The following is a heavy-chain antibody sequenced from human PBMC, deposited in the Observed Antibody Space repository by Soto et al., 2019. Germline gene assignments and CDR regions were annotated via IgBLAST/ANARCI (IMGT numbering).Heavy chain of an antibody. CDR1: GFTFSSYA. J-gene: IGHJ1*01. CDR2: ISYDGSNK. Sequence: QVQLVESGGGVVQPGRSLRLSCAASGFTFSSYAMHWVRQAPGKGLEWVAVISYDGSNKYYADSVKGRFTISRDNTKNTQNPQMNQLNGVGTDVYDFACVGGDYDSFGECFEHWGQGTLVTVSS. D-gene: IGHD4-17*01. V-gene: IGHV3-30-3*01. CDR3: ACVGGDYDSFGECFEH.